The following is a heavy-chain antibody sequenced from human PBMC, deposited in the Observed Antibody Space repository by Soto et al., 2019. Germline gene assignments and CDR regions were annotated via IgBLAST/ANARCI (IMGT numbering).Heavy chain of an antibody. CDR1: GFTFSSYA. Sequence: PGGSLRLSCAASGFTFSSYAMSWVRQAPGKRLEWVSAISGSGGSTYYADSVKGRFTISRDNSKNTLYLQMNSLRAEDTAVYYCAKAVRGVITNWFDPWGQGTLVTVSS. CDR3: AKAVRGVITNWFDP. CDR2: ISGSGGST. J-gene: IGHJ5*02. V-gene: IGHV3-23*01. D-gene: IGHD3-10*01.